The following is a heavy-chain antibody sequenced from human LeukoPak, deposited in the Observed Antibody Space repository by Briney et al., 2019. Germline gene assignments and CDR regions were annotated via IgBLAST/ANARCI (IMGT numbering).Heavy chain of an antibody. V-gene: IGHV4-61*08. CDR1: GGSISSGDYY. CDR2: ISYSGST. J-gene: IGHJ4*02. D-gene: IGHD2-15*01. Sequence: SETLSLTCTVSGGSISSGDYYWSWIRQHPGKGLEWIGYISYSGSTNYNPSLKSRVTISVDTSKNQFSLKLSSVTAADTAVYYCARVGVSGRVYFDYWGQGTLVTVSS. CDR3: ARVGVSGRVYFDY.